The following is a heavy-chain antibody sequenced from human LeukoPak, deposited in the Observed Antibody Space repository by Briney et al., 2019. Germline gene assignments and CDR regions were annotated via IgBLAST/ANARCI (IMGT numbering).Heavy chain of an antibody. D-gene: IGHD6-25*01. CDR3: AISIQAAAIPAFDY. CDR1: GNTFAGHN. J-gene: IGHJ4*02. CDR2: INPDRGGT. V-gene: IGHV1-2*02. Sequence: ASVKVSCKAPGNTFAGHNIHWRRQAPGQGLELMGGINPDRGGTDYARQFQGRVTMTSDTSITAAYMELSSLVSEDSAVYFCAISIQAAAIPAFDYWGQGTLVTVSS.